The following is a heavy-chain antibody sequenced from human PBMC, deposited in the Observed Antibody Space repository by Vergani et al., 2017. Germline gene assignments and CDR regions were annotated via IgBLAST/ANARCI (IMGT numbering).Heavy chain of an antibody. CDR1: VFTFSSYA. J-gene: IGHJ3*02. V-gene: IGHV3-23*01. CDR2: ISGSGGST. CDR3: AKDGLRGTAFDI. Sequence: EVQLLESGGGLVQPGGSLRLSCAASVFTFSSYALTWVRQAPGKGLEWVSAISGSGGSTYDADSVKGRFTISRDNSKNTLYLQMNSRRAAYTAVYYVAKDGLRGTAFDIWGQGTMVTVSS.